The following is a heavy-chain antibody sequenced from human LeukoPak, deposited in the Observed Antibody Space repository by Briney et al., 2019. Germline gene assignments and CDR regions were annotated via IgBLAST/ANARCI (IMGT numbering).Heavy chain of an antibody. Sequence: GGSLRLSCAASGFTFSTYWMHWVRQAPGKGLEWVAVISYDGSNTYSADSVKGRFTISRDNSKNTLYLQMNSLRAEDTAVYYCARDCYDYVWGSAFDYWGQGTLVTVSS. CDR3: ARDCYDYVWGSAFDY. D-gene: IGHD3-16*01. J-gene: IGHJ4*02. V-gene: IGHV3-30-3*01. CDR2: ISYDGSNT. CDR1: GFTFSTYW.